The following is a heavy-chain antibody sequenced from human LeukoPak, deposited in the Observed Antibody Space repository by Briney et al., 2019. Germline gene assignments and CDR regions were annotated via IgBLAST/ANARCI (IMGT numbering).Heavy chain of an antibody. D-gene: IGHD6-19*01. J-gene: IGHJ4*02. CDR3: ARDPLAVAGSTLSY. V-gene: IGHV3-30-3*01. CDR1: GFTFSSYA. Sequence: GGSLRLSCAASGFTFSSYAMHWVRQAPGKGLEWVAVISYDGSNKYYADSVKGRFTISRGNSKNTLYLQMNSLRAEDTAVYYCARDPLAVAGSTLSYWGQGTLVTVSS. CDR2: ISYDGSNK.